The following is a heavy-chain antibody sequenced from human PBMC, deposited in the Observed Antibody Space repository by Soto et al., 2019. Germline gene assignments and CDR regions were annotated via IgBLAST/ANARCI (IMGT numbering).Heavy chain of an antibody. Sequence: PGGSLRLSCAASGFTFSSYGMHWVRQAPGKGLEWVAVIWYDGSNKYYADSVKGRFTISRDNSKNTLYLQMSSLRAEDTAVYYCARDGPIFGVVTPEYYYYGMDVWGQGTTVTVSS. D-gene: IGHD3-3*01. CDR1: GFTFSSYG. V-gene: IGHV3-33*08. J-gene: IGHJ6*02. CDR2: IWYDGSNK. CDR3: ARDGPIFGVVTPEYYYYGMDV.